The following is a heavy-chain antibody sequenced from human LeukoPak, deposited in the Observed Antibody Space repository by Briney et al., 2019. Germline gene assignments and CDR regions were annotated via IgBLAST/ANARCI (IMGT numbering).Heavy chain of an antibody. Sequence: PSETLSLTCTVPGGSISSSRYHWGWIRQPPGKGLEWIGSIYYSGTTFYNPSLKSRVTKSVDTSKNQFSLKVSSVTAADTAVYYCATTYSYTSGGYDYWGQGTLVTVSS. D-gene: IGHD5-18*01. CDR3: ATTYSYTSGGYDY. J-gene: IGHJ4*02. CDR2: IYYSGTT. V-gene: IGHV4-39*01. CDR1: GGSISSSRYH.